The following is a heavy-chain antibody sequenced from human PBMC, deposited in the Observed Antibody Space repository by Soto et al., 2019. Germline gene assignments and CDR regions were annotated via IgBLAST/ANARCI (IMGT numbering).Heavy chain of an antibody. V-gene: IGHV3-7*04. Sequence: EVHLVESGGGLVQSGGSLRLSCAASGFTFGDYWMTWVRQTPGKGLEGVANMNPDGSEQYYLDSVKGRFTISRDNAKNSLYLQMNSLRGEDTAVYYCTRDLNHDCGPWGQGTQVIVSS. CDR3: TRDLNHDCGP. CDR2: MNPDGSEQ. J-gene: IGHJ5*02. CDR1: GFTFGDYW. D-gene: IGHD2-21*01.